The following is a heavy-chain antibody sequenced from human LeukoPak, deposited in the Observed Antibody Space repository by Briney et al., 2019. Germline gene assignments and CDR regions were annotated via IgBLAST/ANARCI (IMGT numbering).Heavy chain of an antibody. Sequence: ASVKVSCKASGYTFTTYGISWVRQAPGQGLEWMGYIITYNGNTNYAQKLQGRVTMTTDTSTSTAYMELRSLRSDDTAVYYCARDTKRSRARWENLGIDPWGQGTLVTVSS. V-gene: IGHV1-18*01. CDR1: GYTFTTYG. D-gene: IGHD3-16*01. CDR2: IITYNGNT. CDR3: ARDTKRSRARWENLGIDP. J-gene: IGHJ5*02.